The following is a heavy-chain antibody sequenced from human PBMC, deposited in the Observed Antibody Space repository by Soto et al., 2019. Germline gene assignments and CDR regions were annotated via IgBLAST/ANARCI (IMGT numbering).Heavy chain of an antibody. J-gene: IGHJ6*02. Sequence: QVQLQESGPGLVKPSETLSLTCTVSGGSITNYYCSWFRQPPGKGLEWIGYINYDGYSAYNLSLKRRVTLSMDASKPQLSLMLESVTAPDTAVYYCARHGFGPLHGLVDVWGPGTTVIVSS. D-gene: IGHD3-10*01. CDR3: ARHGFGPLHGLVDV. CDR1: GGSITNYY. V-gene: IGHV4-59*08. CDR2: INYDGYS.